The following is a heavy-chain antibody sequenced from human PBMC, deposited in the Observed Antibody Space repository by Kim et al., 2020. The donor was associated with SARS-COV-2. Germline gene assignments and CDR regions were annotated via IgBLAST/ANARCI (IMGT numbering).Heavy chain of an antibody. Sequence: STYYNPSLKSRVTISVDTSKNQFSLKLSSVTAADTAVYYCAREGGGALGYWGQGTLVTVSS. D-gene: IGHD2-21*01. J-gene: IGHJ4*02. CDR3: AREGGGALGY. CDR2: ST. V-gene: IGHV4-31*02.